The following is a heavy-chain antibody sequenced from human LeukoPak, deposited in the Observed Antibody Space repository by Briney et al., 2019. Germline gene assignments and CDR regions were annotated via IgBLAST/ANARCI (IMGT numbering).Heavy chain of an antibody. V-gene: IGHV4-34*01. Sequence: ETLSLTCAVYGGSFSGYYWSWIRQPPGKGLEWIGEINHSGSTNYNPSLTSRVTISVDTSKNQFSLKLSSVTAADTAVYYCARAVALSGFDYWGQGTLVTVSS. CDR2: INHSGST. CDR3: ARAVALSGFDY. D-gene: IGHD1-14*01. CDR1: GGSFSGYY. J-gene: IGHJ4*02.